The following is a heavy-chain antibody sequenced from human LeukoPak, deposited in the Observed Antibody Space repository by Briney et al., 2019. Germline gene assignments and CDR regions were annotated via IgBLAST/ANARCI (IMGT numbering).Heavy chain of an antibody. CDR1: GYTFTSYG. D-gene: IGHD6-13*01. CDR3: ASQGRDIAAAGTDLFDY. Sequence: GASVKVSCKASGYTFTSYGISWVRQAPGQGLEWMGWISAYNGNTNYAQKLQGRVTMTTDTSTSTAYMELRSLGSDDTAVYYCASQGRDIAAAGTDLFDYWGQGTLVTVSS. CDR2: ISAYNGNT. J-gene: IGHJ4*02. V-gene: IGHV1-18*01.